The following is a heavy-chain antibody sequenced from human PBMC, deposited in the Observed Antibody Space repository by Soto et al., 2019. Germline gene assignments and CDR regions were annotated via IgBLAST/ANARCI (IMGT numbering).Heavy chain of an antibody. V-gene: IGHV3-23*01. CDR2: ISATGGST. CDR1: GFTFNNYA. Sequence: GGSLRLSCAASGFTFNNYAMNWVRQAPGKGLEWVATISATGGSTYYADSVKGRFTISRDNSKNTLYLQMNGLRVEDTAVYYCANDRLAGNFDYWGQGTQVTVYS. CDR3: ANDRLAGNFDY. J-gene: IGHJ4*02.